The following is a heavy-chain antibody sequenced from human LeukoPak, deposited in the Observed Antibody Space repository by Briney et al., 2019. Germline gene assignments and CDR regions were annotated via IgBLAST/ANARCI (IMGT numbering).Heavy chain of an antibody. CDR2: ISGSGSST. V-gene: IGHV3-23*01. J-gene: IGHJ3*02. Sequence: GGSLRLSCAASGFTFSSYAMSWVRQAPGKGLEWVSAISGSGSSTYYADSVKGRFTISRDNSKNTLYLQMNSLKTEDTAVYYCTTGREYGDAFDIWGQGTMVTVSS. CDR1: GFTFSSYA. D-gene: IGHD4-17*01. CDR3: TTGREYGDAFDI.